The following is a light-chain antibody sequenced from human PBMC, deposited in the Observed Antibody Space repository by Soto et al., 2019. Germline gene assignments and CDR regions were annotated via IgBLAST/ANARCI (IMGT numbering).Light chain of an antibody. CDR1: QDIAAY. V-gene: IGKV1-NL1*01. Sequence: DIQVTQSPSSVSASVGDRVTITCRAIQDIAAYLARYQHKPGRAPELLIYGASSRATGIPDRFSGSGSGTDFTLTISRLEPEDFAVYYCQQYGSSPITFGQGTRLEI. J-gene: IGKJ5*01. CDR2: GAS. CDR3: QQYGSSPIT.